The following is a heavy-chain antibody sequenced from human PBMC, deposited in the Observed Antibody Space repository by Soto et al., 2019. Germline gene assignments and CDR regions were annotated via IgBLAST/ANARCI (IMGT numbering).Heavy chain of an antibody. CDR1: GFTFSSYR. D-gene: IGHD4-17*01. CDR3: ASSGDYNWFDH. J-gene: IGHJ5*02. CDR2: ISSSSSYI. Sequence: NPXGSLILSCAASGFTFSSYRMNWVRQAPGKGLEWVSSISSSSSYIYYADSVKGRFTISRDNAKNSLYLQMNSLRAEDTAVYYCASSGDYNWFDHWGQGDLVTVSS. V-gene: IGHV3-21*01.